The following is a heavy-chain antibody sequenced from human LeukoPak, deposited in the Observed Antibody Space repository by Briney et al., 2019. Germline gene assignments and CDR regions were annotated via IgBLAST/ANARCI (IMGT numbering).Heavy chain of an antibody. D-gene: IGHD3-22*01. CDR3: ARAPYYDSSGPLV. CDR2: INSDGSST. J-gene: IGHJ4*02. CDR1: GFTFSSYW. V-gene: IGHV3-74*01. Sequence: GGSLRLSCAASGFTFSSYWMHRVRQAPGKGLVWVSRINSDGSSTSYADSVKGRFTISRDNAKNTLYLQMNSLRAEDMAVYYCARAPYYDSSGPLVWGQGTLVTVSS.